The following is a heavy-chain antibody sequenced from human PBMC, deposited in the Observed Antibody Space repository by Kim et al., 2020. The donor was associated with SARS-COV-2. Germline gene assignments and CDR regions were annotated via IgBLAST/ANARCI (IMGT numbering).Heavy chain of an antibody. CDR3: ARQYGNSGSYY. CDR2: T. J-gene: IGHJ4*02. D-gene: IGHD1-26*01. Sequence: TRYSPSFQGQVTISADKSISTAYLQWSSLKASDTAMYYCARQYGNSGSYYWGQGTLVTVSS. V-gene: IGHV5-51*01.